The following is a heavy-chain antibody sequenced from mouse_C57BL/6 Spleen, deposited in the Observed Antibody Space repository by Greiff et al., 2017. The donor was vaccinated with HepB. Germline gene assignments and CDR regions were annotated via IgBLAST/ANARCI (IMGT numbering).Heavy chain of an antibody. Sequence: EVQVVESGEGLVKPGGSLTLSCAASGFTFSSYAMSWVRQTPEKRLEWVAYISSGGDYIYYADTVKGRFTISRDNARNTLYLQMSSLKSEDTAMYYCTRAYYSNYGNCFDYWGQGTTLTGSS. D-gene: IGHD2-5*01. J-gene: IGHJ2*01. V-gene: IGHV5-9-1*02. CDR2: ISSGGDYI. CDR3: TRAYYSNYGNCFDY. CDR1: GFTFSSYA.